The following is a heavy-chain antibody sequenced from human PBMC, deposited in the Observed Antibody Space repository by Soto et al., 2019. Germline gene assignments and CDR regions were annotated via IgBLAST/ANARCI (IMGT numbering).Heavy chain of an antibody. CDR1: GGSISSSSYY. D-gene: IGHD3-16*01. CDR3: ARLGDHRMDFDY. CDR2: IYYSGST. Sequence: KTSETLSLTCTVSGGSISSSSYYWGWIRQPPGKGLEWIGSIYYSGSTYYNPSLKSRVTISVDTSKNQFSLKLSSVTAADTAVYYCARLGDHRMDFDYWGQGTLVTVSS. V-gene: IGHV4-39*01. J-gene: IGHJ4*02.